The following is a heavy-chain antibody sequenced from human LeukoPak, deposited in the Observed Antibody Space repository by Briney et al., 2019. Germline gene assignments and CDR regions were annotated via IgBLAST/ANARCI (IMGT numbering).Heavy chain of an antibody. CDR2: IRYDGTNK. V-gene: IGHV3-30*02. CDR1: GLILSGYG. CDR3: AKVGSGWYGVDY. J-gene: IGHJ4*02. D-gene: IGHD6-19*01. Sequence: GGSLRLSCVASGLILSGYGMHWVRQAPGKGLEWVAFIRYDGTNKYYGDSVKGRFTIARDNSKNTVSLQMKSLRGEDTAVYYCAKVGSGWYGVDYWGQGTLVTVSP.